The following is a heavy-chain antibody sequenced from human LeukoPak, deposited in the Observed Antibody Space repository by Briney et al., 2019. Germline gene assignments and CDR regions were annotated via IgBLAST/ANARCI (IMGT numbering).Heavy chain of an antibody. CDR2: ISPYKGNT. CDR3: ARAGGWAREDYKADAFHI. Sequence: ASVKVSCKASGYTFTNFGISWVRQAPGQGLEWMGWISPYKGNTDYAQNLQGRVTMTTDTSTSTAYMELRILRSDDTAVYYCARAGGWAREDYKADAFHIWGQGTMVTVSS. V-gene: IGHV1-18*01. CDR1: GYTFTNFG. J-gene: IGHJ3*02. D-gene: IGHD6-19*01.